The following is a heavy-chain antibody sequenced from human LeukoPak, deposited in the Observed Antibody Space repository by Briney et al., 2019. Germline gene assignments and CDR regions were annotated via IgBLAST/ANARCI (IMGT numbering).Heavy chain of an antibody. J-gene: IGHJ3*02. CDR2: IYSGGST. CDR3: ARVNGGDAFDI. V-gene: IGHV3-53*01. CDR1: GFTVSSNY. Sequence: GGSLRLSCAASGFTVSSNYMSWVRQAPGKGLEWVSVIYSGGSTYYADSVKGRFTISRDNSKNTLYLQMNSLRAEDTAVYYCARVNGGDAFDIWGQGTMVTVSS. D-gene: IGHD4-23*01.